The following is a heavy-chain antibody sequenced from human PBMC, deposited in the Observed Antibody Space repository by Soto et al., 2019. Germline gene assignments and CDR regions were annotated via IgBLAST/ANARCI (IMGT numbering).Heavy chain of an antibody. J-gene: IGHJ6*02. CDR3: AKESRSSPMLLPPLNYYYYYGMDV. CDR1: GFTFDDYA. CDR2: ISWNSGSI. D-gene: IGHD1-26*01. Sequence: GGSLRLSCAASGFTFDDYAMHWVRQAPGKGLEWVSGISWNSGSIGYADSVKGRFTISRDNAKNSLYLQMNSLRAEDTALYYCAKESRSSPMLLPPLNYYYYYGMDVWGQGTTVTVSS. V-gene: IGHV3-9*01.